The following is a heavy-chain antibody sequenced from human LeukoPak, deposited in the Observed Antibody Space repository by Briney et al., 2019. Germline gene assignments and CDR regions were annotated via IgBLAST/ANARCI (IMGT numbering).Heavy chain of an antibody. CDR2: IYYSGST. D-gene: IGHD1-1*01. CDR1: GGSISSYY. CDR3: ARQGGGTADFDY. Sequence: SETLSLTCTVSGGSISSYYWSWIRQPPGKGLEWIRYIYYSGSTNYNPSLKSRVTILVDASKNQFSLKLSSVTAADTAVYYCARQGGGTADFDYWGQGTLVTVSS. V-gene: IGHV4-59*08. J-gene: IGHJ4*02.